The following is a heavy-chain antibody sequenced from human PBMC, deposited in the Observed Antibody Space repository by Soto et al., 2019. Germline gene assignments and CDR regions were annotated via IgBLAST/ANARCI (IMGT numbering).Heavy chain of an antibody. J-gene: IGHJ6*02. Sequence: SETLSLTCAVYGGSFSGYYWSWIRQPPGKGLEWIGEINHSGSTNYNPSLKSRVTISVDTSKNQFSLKLSSVTAADTAVYYCARGRKGITIFGVATPPYYYYYGMDVWGQGTKVTVSS. V-gene: IGHV4-34*01. CDR2: INHSGST. D-gene: IGHD3-3*01. CDR1: GGSFSGYY. CDR3: ARGRKGITIFGVATPPYYYYYGMDV.